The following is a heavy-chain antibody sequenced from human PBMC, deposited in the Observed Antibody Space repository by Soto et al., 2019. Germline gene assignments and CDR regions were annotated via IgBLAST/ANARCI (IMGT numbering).Heavy chain of an antibody. CDR3: ATMPYTWSYQDSRN. V-gene: IGHV1-69*01. D-gene: IGHD1-1*01. Sequence: QVQLVQSGAEVKKPGSSVKVSCKASGGTLSSYSISWVRQAPGQGFEWMGGIVPIFGPPEYAQKFQGRVTITVDECMSTAYPEVSSLTSEDTGIYFCATMPYTWSYQDSRNWGQGTQVTVSS. J-gene: IGHJ4*02. CDR2: IVPIFGPP. CDR1: GGTLSSYS.